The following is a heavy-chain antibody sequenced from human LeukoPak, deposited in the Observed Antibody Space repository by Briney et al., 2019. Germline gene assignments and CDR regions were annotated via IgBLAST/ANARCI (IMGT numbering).Heavy chain of an antibody. CDR2: ITPDGSTT. D-gene: IGHD6-13*01. J-gene: IGHJ4*02. CDR1: GFSFSSNW. Sequence: GGSLRLSCAASGFSFSSNWMHWVPQAPGKGQMWVSLITPDGSTTTYADSVKGRFTISRDNAKSTLYLQMNSLRAEDTAIYYCVPADKQWGQGTLVTVSS. V-gene: IGHV3-74*01. CDR3: VPADKQ.